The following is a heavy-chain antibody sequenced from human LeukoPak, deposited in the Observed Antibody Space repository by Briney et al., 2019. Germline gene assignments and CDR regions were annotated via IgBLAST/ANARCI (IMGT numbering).Heavy chain of an antibody. CDR2: IYTSGST. CDR1: GGSISSSSYY. J-gene: IGHJ4*02. V-gene: IGHV4-61*02. D-gene: IGHD5-24*01. Sequence: SETLSLTCTVSGGSISSSSYYWSWIRQPAGKGLEWIGRIYTSGSTNYNPSLKSRVTISVDTSKNQFSLKLSSVTAADTAVYYCARGDGYSFYPFDYWGQGTLVTVSS. CDR3: ARGDGYSFYPFDY.